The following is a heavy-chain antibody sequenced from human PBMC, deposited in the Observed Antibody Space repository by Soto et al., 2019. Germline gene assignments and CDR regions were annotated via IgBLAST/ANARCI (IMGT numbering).Heavy chain of an antibody. CDR1: GGTFSSYT. CDR3: ARAITMIVVDDAFDI. CDR2: IIPILGIA. Sequence: QVQLVQSGAEVKKPGSSVKVSCKASGGTFSSYTISWVRQAPGQGLEWIGRIIPILGIANYAQKFQGRVTITADKSTSTAYMELSSLRSEDTAVYYCARAITMIVVDDAFDIWGQGTMVTVSS. J-gene: IGHJ3*02. V-gene: IGHV1-69*02. D-gene: IGHD3-22*01.